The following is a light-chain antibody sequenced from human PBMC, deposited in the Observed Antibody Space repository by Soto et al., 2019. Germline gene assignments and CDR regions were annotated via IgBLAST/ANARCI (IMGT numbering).Light chain of an antibody. CDR3: SSYTSSSAVV. CDR1: SSDVGGYNY. CDR2: DVS. V-gene: IGLV2-14*01. J-gene: IGLJ2*01. Sequence: ALTQPASVSGSPGQSITISCTGTSSDVGGYNYVSWYQQHPGKAPKLMIYDVSNRPSGVSNRFSGSKSGNTASLTISGLQAEDEADYYCSSYTSSSAVVFGGGTKVTVL.